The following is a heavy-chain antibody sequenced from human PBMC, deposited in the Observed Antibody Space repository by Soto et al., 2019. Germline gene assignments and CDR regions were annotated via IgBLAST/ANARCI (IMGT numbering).Heavy chain of an antibody. Sequence: EVQLLQSGGGLVEQGDFLRLSCAVSGIDFGSRAVSWVRHTPGKGLEWLSSISATCFSTYYIESVKGNFIISRSNAKNTIYLQINDLRGDDTGFYYCAVEGQYKWFLDCWGQGPLVTVSP. CDR3: AVEGQYKWFLDC. D-gene: IGHD1-1*01. CDR2: ISATCFST. V-gene: IGHV3-23*01. J-gene: IGHJ4*02. CDR1: GIDFGSRA.